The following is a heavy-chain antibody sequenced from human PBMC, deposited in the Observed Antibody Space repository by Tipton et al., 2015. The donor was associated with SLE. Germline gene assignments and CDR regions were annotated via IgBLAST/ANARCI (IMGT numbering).Heavy chain of an antibody. CDR1: GDSVSSSNYY. J-gene: IGHJ1*01. V-gene: IGHV4-39*01. Sequence: TLSLTCTVSGDSVSSSNYYWGWIRQPPGKGLEWIGTIFYGESTYYNPSHKSRDTISVDTSKNQFSLKLTSVTTADTAVYFCASHMGIGYYAFHHWGQGTLVSVSS. D-gene: IGHD3-22*01. CDR3: ASHMGIGYYAFHH. CDR2: IFYGEST.